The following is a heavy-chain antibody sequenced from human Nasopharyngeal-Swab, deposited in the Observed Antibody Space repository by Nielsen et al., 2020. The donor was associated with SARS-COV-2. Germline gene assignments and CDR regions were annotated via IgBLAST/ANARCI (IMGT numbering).Heavy chain of an antibody. D-gene: IGHD3-3*01. Sequence: SVKVSCKASGGTFSSYAISWVRRAPGQGLEWMGGIIPIFGTASYAQKFQGRVTITADESTSTAYMELSSLRSEDTAVYYCARVLSGLVDYFDYWGQGTLVTVSS. CDR2: IIPIFGTA. V-gene: IGHV1-69*13. CDR3: ARVLSGLVDYFDY. J-gene: IGHJ4*02. CDR1: GGTFSSYA.